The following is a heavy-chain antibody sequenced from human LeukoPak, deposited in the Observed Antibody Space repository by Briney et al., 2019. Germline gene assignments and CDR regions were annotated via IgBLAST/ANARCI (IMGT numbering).Heavy chain of an antibody. D-gene: IGHD3-10*01. CDR2: IYYSGST. J-gene: IGHJ6*03. CDR1: GGSISSYY. V-gene: IGHV4-59*08. Sequence: RPSETLSLTCTVSGGSISSYYWSWIRQPPGKGLEWIGYIYYSGSTNYNPSLKSRVTISVDTSKNQFSLKLSSVTAADTAVYYCARGPDSPSYYYYMDVWGKGTTVTVSS. CDR3: ARGPDSPSYYYYMDV.